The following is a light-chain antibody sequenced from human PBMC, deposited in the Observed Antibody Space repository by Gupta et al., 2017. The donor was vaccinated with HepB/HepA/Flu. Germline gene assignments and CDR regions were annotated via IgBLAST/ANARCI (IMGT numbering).Light chain of an antibody. CDR3: QQDGRSPIT. J-gene: IGKJ5*01. V-gene: IGKV3-20*01. CDR1: QSINRNY. Sequence: ENVLTQSPGTLSLSPGERATLSCRASQSINRNYLAWYQQKPGQAPRLLIHGASNRATGISDRFSGSGSGTDFTLTISRLEPEDFAVYFCQQDGRSPITFGQGTRLEIK. CDR2: GAS.